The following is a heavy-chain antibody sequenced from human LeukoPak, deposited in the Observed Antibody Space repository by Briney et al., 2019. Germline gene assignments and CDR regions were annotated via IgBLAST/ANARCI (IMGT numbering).Heavy chain of an antibody. V-gene: IGHV1-18*01. CDR3: ARDGSEYYDSPAPWTFDY. J-gene: IGHJ4*02. D-gene: IGHD3-22*01. CDR2: ISAYNGNT. CDR1: GYTFTSYG. Sequence: ASVKVSCKASGYTFTSYGISWVRQAPGQGLEWMGWISAYNGNTNYAQKLQGRVTMTTDTSTSTAYMELRSLRSEDTAVYYCARDGSEYYDSPAPWTFDYWGQGTLVTVSS.